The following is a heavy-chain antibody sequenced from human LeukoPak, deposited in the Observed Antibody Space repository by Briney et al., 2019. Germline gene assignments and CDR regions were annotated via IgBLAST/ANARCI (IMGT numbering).Heavy chain of an antibody. CDR2: IYYSGST. CDR3: ARDLTTGSSSSTTYAFDI. V-gene: IGHV4-30-4*08. CDR1: GGSISSGDYY. D-gene: IGHD2-2*01. J-gene: IGHJ3*02. Sequence: PSETLSLTCTVSGGSISSGDYYWSWIRQPPGKGLEWIGYIYYSGSTYYNPSLKSRVTISVDTSKNQFSLKLSSVTAADTAAYYCARDLTTGSSSSTTYAFDIWGQGTMVTVSS.